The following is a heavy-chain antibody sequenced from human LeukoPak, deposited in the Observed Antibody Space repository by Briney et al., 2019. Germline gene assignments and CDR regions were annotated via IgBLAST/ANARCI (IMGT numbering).Heavy chain of an antibody. CDR2: IYSGGST. CDR1: GFTFSSYS. V-gene: IGHV3-66*01. CDR3: AKGSSPLVLMVYASDY. Sequence: GGSLRLSCAASGFTFSSYSMNWVRQAPGKGLEWVSVIYSGGSTYYADSVKGRFTISRDNSKNTLYLQMNSLRAEDTAVYYCAKGSSPLVLMVYASDYWGQGTLVTVSS. D-gene: IGHD2-8*01. J-gene: IGHJ4*02.